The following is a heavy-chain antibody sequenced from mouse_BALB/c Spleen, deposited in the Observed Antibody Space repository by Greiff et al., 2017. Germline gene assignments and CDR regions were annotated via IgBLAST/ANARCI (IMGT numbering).Heavy chain of an antibody. J-gene: IGHJ1*01. D-gene: IGHD2-1*01. CDR1: GFTFSSFG. CDR2: ISSGSSTI. Sequence: DVQLVESGGGLVQPGGSRKLSCAASGFTFSSFGMHWVRQAPEKGLEWVAYISSGSSTIYYADTVKGRFTISRDNPKNTLFLQMTSLRSEDTAMYYCARRGGNYVNWYFDVWGAGTTVTVSS. V-gene: IGHV5-17*02. CDR3: ARRGGNYVNWYFDV.